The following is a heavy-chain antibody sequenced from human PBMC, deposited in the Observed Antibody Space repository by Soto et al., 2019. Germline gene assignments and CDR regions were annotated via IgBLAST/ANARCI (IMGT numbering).Heavy chain of an antibody. CDR2: ISSSSSYI. V-gene: IGHV3-21*01. D-gene: IGHD2-21*02. CDR3: ARGERGGDCWAPYYYYGMDV. J-gene: IGHJ6*02. Sequence: EVQLVESGGGLVKPGGSLRLSCAASGFTFSSYSMNWVRQAPGKGLEWVSSISSSSSYIYYADSVKGRFTISRDNAKNALYLEMNSLRAEDTAVYYCARGERGGDCWAPYYYYGMDVWGQGTTVTVSS. CDR1: GFTFSSYS.